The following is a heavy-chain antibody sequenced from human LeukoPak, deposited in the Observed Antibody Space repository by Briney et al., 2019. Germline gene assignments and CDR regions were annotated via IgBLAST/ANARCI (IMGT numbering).Heavy chain of an antibody. V-gene: IGHV3-30*09. CDR2: ISYDGSNK. CDR1: GFTFSSYA. CDR3: ARDRRRDFDY. J-gene: IGHJ4*02. Sequence: GGSLRLSCAASGFTFSSYAMHWVCQAPGKGLEWVAVISYDGSNKYYADSVKGRFAISRDNSKNTLYLQMNSLRAEDTAVYYCARDRRRDFDYWGQGTLVTVSS.